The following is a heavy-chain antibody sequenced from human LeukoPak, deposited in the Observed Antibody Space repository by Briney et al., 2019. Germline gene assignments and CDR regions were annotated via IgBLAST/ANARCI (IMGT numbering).Heavy chain of an antibody. V-gene: IGHV3-11*01. Sequence: GGSLRLSCAASGFTFSGYYMSWIRQARGQGLEGVSYISSSGSTIYYADSVKGRFTISRDNSKNTLYLQMNSLRVEDTAVYYCARVYYGSGSLHYYYYYMDVWGKGTTVTISS. D-gene: IGHD3-10*01. CDR2: ISSSGSTI. CDR3: ARVYYGSGSLHYYYYYMDV. CDR1: GFTFSGYY. J-gene: IGHJ6*03.